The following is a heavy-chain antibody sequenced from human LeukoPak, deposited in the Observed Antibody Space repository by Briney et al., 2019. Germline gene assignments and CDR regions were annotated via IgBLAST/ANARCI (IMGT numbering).Heavy chain of an antibody. D-gene: IGHD3-16*01. CDR1: GGSISSGGYY. J-gene: IGHJ3*02. Sequence: PSQTLSLTCTVSGGSISSGGYYWSWIRQHPGKGLEWIGYIYYSGSTYYNPSLKSRVTISVDTSKNQFSLKLSSVTAADTAVYYCARGADPRFVFDIRGQGTMVTVSS. V-gene: IGHV4-31*03. CDR2: IYYSGST. CDR3: ARGADPRFVFDI.